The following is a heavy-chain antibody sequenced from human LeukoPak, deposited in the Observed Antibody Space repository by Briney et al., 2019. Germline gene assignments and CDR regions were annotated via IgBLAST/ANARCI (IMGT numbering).Heavy chain of an antibody. D-gene: IGHD1-26*01. CDR1: GFTFSSYW. J-gene: IGHJ4*02. CDR2: INSDGSST. V-gene: IGHV3-74*01. CDR3: ARVEWELLGGFDH. Sequence: GGSLRLSCAASGFTFSSYWMHWLRQAPGKGLVWVSRINSDGSSTSYADSVKGRFTISRDNAKNTLYLQMNSLRAEDTAVYYCARVEWELLGGFDHWGQGTLVTVSS.